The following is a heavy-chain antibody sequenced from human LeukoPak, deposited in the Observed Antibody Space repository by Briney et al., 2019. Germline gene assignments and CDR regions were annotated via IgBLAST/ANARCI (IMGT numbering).Heavy chain of an antibody. CDR3: ARVTGYMIEDYFDY. V-gene: IGHV1-8*03. Sequence: ASVKVSCKASGYTFTSYGISWVRQAPGQGLEWMGWMNPNSGNTGYAQKFQGRVTITRNTSISTAYMELSSLRSEDTAVYCCARVTGYMIEDYFDYWGQGTLVTVSS. J-gene: IGHJ4*02. CDR1: GYTFTSYG. D-gene: IGHD3-22*01. CDR2: MNPNSGNT.